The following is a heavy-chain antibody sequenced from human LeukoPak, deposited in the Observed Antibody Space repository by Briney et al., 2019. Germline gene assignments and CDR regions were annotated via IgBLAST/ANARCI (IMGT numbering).Heavy chain of an antibody. J-gene: IGHJ4*02. CDR3: ARERWQPRIRFDF. CDR2: IYGGGHGT. CDR1: GFTSSNYA. V-gene: IGHV3-23*01. D-gene: IGHD5-24*01. Sequence: GGSLRLSCAASGFTSSNYAMSWVRQAPGKGLEWVSVIYGGGHGTYYADSVKGRFTISRDNSKNTLYLQMNSLRAEDAAIYYCARERWQPRIRFDFWGQGTLVTVSS.